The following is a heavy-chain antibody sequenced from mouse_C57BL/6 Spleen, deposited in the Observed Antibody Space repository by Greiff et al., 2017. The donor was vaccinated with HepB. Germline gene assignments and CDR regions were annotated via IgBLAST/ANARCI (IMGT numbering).Heavy chain of an antibody. CDR3: ARRGDYYYGSSYAMDY. D-gene: IGHD1-1*01. V-gene: IGHV1-42*01. J-gene: IGHJ4*01. CDR1: GYSFTGYY. Sequence: EVQLQQSGPELVKPGASVKISCKASGYSFTGYYMNWVKQSPEKSLEWIGEINPSTGGTTYNQKFKAKATLTVDKSSSTAYMQLKSLTSEDSAVYYCARRGDYYYGSSYAMDYWGQGTSVTVSS. CDR2: INPSTGGT.